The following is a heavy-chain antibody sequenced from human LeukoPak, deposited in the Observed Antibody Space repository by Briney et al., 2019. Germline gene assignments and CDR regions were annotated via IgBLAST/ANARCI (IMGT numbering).Heavy chain of an antibody. Sequence: SETLSLTCTVSGGSISSGGYYWSWIRQHPGKGLEWIGYIYYSGTTYYNPSLKSRVTISLDTSKNQFSLKLSSVTAADTAVYYCARGGQYYYDTLVSMDVWGKGTTVTVSS. J-gene: IGHJ6*03. CDR2: IYYSGTT. V-gene: IGHV4-31*03. CDR1: GGSISSGGYY. CDR3: ARGGQYYYDTLVSMDV. D-gene: IGHD3-22*01.